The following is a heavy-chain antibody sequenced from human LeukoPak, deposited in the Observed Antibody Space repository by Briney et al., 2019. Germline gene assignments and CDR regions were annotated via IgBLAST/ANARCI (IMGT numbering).Heavy chain of an antibody. CDR3: AKGSQRHRLWFPHKSRYYYGMDV. J-gene: IGHJ6*02. Sequence: GGSLRLSCAASGFTFSSSWMHWVRQAPGEGLVWVSRINSDGSSTSYADSVKGRFTISRDNAKNTLYLQMNSLRAEDTAVYYCAKGSQRHRLWFPHKSRYYYGMDVWGQGTTVTVSS. CDR2: INSDGSST. CDR1: GFTFSSSW. D-gene: IGHD3-10*01. V-gene: IGHV3-74*01.